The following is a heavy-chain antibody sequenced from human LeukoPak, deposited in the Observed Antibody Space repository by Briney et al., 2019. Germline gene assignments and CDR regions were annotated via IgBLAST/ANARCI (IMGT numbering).Heavy chain of an antibody. CDR2: TYYRSKWYD. J-gene: IGHJ4*02. Sequence: SQTLSLTCAISGDSVSSNSAAWNWIRQSPSRGLEWLGRTYYRSKWYDAYAESVKGRITIKPDTSRNHFSLQLDSVTPEDTAVYYCASGHGGYIDSWGQGTLVTVSS. V-gene: IGHV6-1*01. CDR3: ASGHGGYIDS. CDR1: GDSVSSNSAA. D-gene: IGHD5-12*01.